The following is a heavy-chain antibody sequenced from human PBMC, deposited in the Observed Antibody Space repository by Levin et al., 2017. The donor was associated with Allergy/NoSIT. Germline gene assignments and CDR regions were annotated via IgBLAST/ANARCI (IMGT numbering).Heavy chain of an antibody. D-gene: IGHD4-17*01. V-gene: IGHV3-30*02. CDR1: GFTFSTYG. J-gene: IGHJ6*04. Sequence: GGSLRLSCAASGFTFSTYGFHWVRQAPGKGLGWVALIVSDGNNKYYADSVKGRFTISRDNSKSTLFLQMNSLRDEDTAVYYCAKGGDYDVWGKGTTVTVSS. CDR3: AKGGDYDV. CDR2: IVSDGNNK.